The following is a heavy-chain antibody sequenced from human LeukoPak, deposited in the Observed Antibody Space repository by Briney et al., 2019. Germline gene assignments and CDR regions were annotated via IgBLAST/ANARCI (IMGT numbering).Heavy chain of an antibody. V-gene: IGHV1-18*04. Sequence: GASVKVSCKASGYTFTCSGISWVRQAPGQGLEWMGWISTCTGNTNYAQKLQGRVTMTTDTSTSTAYMELRSLRSDDTAVYYCARVSSSWYGERSYYFDYWGQGTLVTVSS. CDR3: ARVSSSWYGERSYYFDY. J-gene: IGHJ4*02. D-gene: IGHD6-13*01. CDR1: GYTFTCSG. CDR2: ISTCTGNT.